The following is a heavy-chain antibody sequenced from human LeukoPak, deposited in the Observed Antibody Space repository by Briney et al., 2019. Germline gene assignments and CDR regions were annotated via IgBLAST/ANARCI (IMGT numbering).Heavy chain of an antibody. D-gene: IGHD5-18*01. V-gene: IGHV3-30*03. CDR3: AREMTPGGGYTYGLDY. CDR2: ISYDGSDK. CDR1: GFTLSSYG. J-gene: IGHJ4*02. Sequence: GRSLRLSCVASGFTLSSYGMHWVRQAPGKGLEWVAVISYDGSDKYYADSVKGRFLISRDNSKNTVCLQMNSLRVEDTAVYYCAREMTPGGGYTYGLDYWGQGTLVTVSS.